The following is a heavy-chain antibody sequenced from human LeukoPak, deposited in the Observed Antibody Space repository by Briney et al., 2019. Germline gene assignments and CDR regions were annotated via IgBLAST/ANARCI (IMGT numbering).Heavy chain of an antibody. V-gene: IGHV4-4*02. D-gene: IGHD6-13*01. Sequence: SGTLSLTCAVSGASISSNNWWWSWVRQPPGEGLEWIGEIYHSGSTNYNPSLKSRVTMSVDKSKNQFSLWLSSVTAADTAVYYCASAEPRGIIWYPYWGQGTLVTVSS. J-gene: IGHJ4*02. CDR2: IYHSGST. CDR1: GASISSNNW. CDR3: ASAEPRGIIWYPY.